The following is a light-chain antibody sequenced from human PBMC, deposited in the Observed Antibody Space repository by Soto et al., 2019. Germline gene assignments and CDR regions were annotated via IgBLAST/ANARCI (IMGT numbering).Light chain of an antibody. Sequence: DIQMTQSPSSLSAAVGDRVTITCQASQDISNYLNWYQQKPGKAPKLLIYDASNLETGVPSRFSGSGSGTDFTFSISSLQPEDMATYYCQQYDNLPLTFGGGTKVEIK. CDR1: QDISNY. V-gene: IGKV1-33*01. CDR3: QQYDNLPLT. J-gene: IGKJ4*01. CDR2: DAS.